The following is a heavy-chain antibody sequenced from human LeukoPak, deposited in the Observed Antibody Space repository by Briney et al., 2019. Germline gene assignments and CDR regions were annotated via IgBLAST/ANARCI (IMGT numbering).Heavy chain of an antibody. V-gene: IGHV3-30-3*01. CDR3: ARDLPLDY. CDR1: GFTFSSYA. Sequence: GGSLRLSCAASGFTFSSYAMHWVRQAPGKGLEWVAVISYDGSNKYYADSVKGRFTISRDNSKNTLYLQMNSLRAEDTAVYYCARDLPLDYWGQGTLVTVSS. J-gene: IGHJ4*02. CDR2: ISYDGSNK.